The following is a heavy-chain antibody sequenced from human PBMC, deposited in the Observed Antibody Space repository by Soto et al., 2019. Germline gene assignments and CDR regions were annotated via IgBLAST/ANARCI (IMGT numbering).Heavy chain of an antibody. CDR2: ISYDGSNK. CDR1: GFTFSSYG. J-gene: IGHJ6*02. V-gene: IGHV3-30*18. CDR3: AKDLWIFVGSRGSGYYPYGMDV. D-gene: IGHD3-22*01. Sequence: QVQLVESGGGVVQPGRSLRLSCAASGFTFSSYGMHWVRQAPGKGLEWVAVISYDGSNKYYADSVKGRFTISRDNSKNTLYLHMNSLRAEDTAVYYCAKDLWIFVGSRGSGYYPYGMDVWGQGTTVTVSS.